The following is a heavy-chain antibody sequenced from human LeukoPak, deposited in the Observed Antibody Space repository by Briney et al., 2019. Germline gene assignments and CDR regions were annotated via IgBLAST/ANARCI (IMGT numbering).Heavy chain of an antibody. CDR1: GFTFSSYA. CDR3: ARVGGWDAFDI. D-gene: IGHD3-16*01. Sequence: GGSLRLSCAASGFTFSSYAMHWVRQAPGKGLEYVSAISSNGGSTYYANSVKGRFTISRDNSKNTLYLQMGSLRAEDMAVYYCARVGGWDAFDIWGQGTMATVSS. CDR2: ISSNGGST. J-gene: IGHJ3*02. V-gene: IGHV3-64*01.